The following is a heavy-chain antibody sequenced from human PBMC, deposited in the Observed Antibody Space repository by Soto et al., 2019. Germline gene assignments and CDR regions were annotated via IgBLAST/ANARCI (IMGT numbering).Heavy chain of an antibody. D-gene: IGHD3-10*01. CDR3: ARERYGSGSYYFDY. V-gene: IGHV1-3*01. J-gene: IGHJ4*02. CDR2: INAGNGNT. CDR1: GYTFTSYA. Sequence: QVQLVQSGAEVKKPGASVKVSCKASGYTFTSYAMHWVRQAPGQRLEWMGWINAGNGNTKYSQKLQGRVTITRDTSASTAYMELSSLRSEDTAVYYCARERYGSGSYYFDYWGQGTLVTVSS.